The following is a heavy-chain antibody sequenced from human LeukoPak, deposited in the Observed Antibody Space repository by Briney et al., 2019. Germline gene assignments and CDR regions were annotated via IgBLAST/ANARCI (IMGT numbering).Heavy chain of an antibody. Sequence: RAGGSLRLSCAASGFTFKLYWMHWVRQVPGKGPVWVARINDDGSDTVYADSVKGRFTISRDDAKNMLFLQMNSLRGEDTAVYHCVRGGPSTWFWGQGTLVTVSS. CDR3: VRGGPSTWF. CDR1: GFTFKLYW. J-gene: IGHJ4*02. V-gene: IGHV3-74*01. CDR2: INDDGSDT. D-gene: IGHD3-22*01.